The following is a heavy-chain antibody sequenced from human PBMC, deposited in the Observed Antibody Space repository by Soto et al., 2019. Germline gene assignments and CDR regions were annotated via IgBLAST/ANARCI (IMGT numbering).Heavy chain of an antibody. V-gene: IGHV3-30*18. J-gene: IGHJ6*02. CDR2: ISYDGSNK. CDR3: AKDEGPIAVVPAAMGSVTYYYGMDV. Sequence: GGSLRLSCAASGFTFSSYGMHWVRQAPGKGLEWVAVISYDGSNKYYADSGKGRFTISRDNSKNTLYLQMNSLRAQETAVYYCAKDEGPIAVVPAAMGSVTYYYGMDVWGQGTTVTVSS. D-gene: IGHD2-2*01. CDR1: GFTFSSYG.